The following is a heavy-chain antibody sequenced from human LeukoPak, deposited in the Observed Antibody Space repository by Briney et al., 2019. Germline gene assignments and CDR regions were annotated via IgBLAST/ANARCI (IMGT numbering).Heavy chain of an antibody. J-gene: IGHJ4*02. D-gene: IGHD2-2*01. CDR1: GFTISISA. CDR3: ARVGPYCRSTICYVDY. V-gene: IGHV3-30-3*01. Sequence: GGSLRLSCAASGFTISISAMHWVRQAPGKGLEWVAVMSYDGSNKYYADSVKGRFTISRDNSKNTLYLQMNSLRAEDTAVYYCARVGPYCRSTICYVDYWGQGTLVTVSS. CDR2: MSYDGSNK.